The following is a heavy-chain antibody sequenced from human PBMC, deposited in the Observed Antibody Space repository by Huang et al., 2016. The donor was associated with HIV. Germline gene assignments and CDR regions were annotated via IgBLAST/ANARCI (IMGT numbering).Heavy chain of an antibody. J-gene: IGHJ4*02. CDR3: ARGDYYDSSGYHPGYFDY. Sequence: VQLMESGGGVVQPGGSLRLSCAASGFILRHYGMYWVRQAPGKGLDWVASIRNDGYKKYDGDSVKGRFTIGRDNSKNTLCVQRSSLRTEDTAVYYCARGDYYDSSGYHPGYFDYWGQGTLVTVSS. V-gene: IGHV3-30*02. D-gene: IGHD3-22*01. CDR2: IRNDGYKK. CDR1: GFILRHYG.